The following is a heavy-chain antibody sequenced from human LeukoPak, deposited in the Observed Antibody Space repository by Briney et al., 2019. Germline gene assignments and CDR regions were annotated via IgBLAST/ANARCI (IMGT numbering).Heavy chain of an antibody. Sequence: SGGSMXXYHWGWIRXPPGKGLEWTGYIYYSGSTNYNPSLKSRVTISVDTSKNQFSLKLSSVTAADTAIYYCARAVSGRFDYWGQGTLVTVSS. J-gene: IGHJ4*02. CDR3: ARAVSGRFDY. V-gene: IGHV4-59*08. CDR1: GGSMXXYH. D-gene: IGHD6-19*01. CDR2: IYYSGST.